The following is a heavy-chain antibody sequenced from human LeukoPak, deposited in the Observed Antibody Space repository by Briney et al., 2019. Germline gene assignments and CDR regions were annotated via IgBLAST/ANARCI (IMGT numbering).Heavy chain of an antibody. Sequence: ASVKVSCKASGYTFTDYYLHWLRQAPGQGLEWMGWISAYNGNTNYAQKLQGRVTMTTDTSTSTAYMELRSLRSDDTAVYYCARGISVYGSSGYYFDYWGQGTLVTVSS. CDR1: GYTFTDYY. CDR2: ISAYNGNT. D-gene: IGHD3-22*01. CDR3: ARGISVYGSSGYYFDY. J-gene: IGHJ4*02. V-gene: IGHV1-18*04.